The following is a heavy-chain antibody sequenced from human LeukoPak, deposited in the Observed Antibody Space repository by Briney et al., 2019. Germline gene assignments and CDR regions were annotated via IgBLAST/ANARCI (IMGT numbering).Heavy chain of an antibody. CDR3: AKESLRGHSYGFDN. CDR1: GFTFSSYG. J-gene: IGHJ4*02. D-gene: IGHD5-18*01. V-gene: IGHV3-23*01. CDR2: ISGSGGST. Sequence: GGTLRLSCAASGFTFSSYGMSWVRQAPGKGLEWVSAISGSGGSTYYADSVKGRFTISRDNSKNTLYLQMDSLRAGDTALYYCAKESLRGHSYGFDNWGQGTLVTVSS.